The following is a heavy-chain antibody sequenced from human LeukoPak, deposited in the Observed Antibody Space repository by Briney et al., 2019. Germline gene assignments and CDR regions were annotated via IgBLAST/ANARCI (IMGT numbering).Heavy chain of an antibody. V-gene: IGHV3-23*01. D-gene: IGHD6-19*01. CDR3: AKTTTGYSSGRFPGWPVDY. J-gene: IGHJ4*02. CDR2: I. Sequence: GGSLRLSCAASGFTFSSYAMYWVRQAPGKGLEWVSGIDSVKGRSTISRDNSKNTVYLQMNSLRAEDTAVYYCAKTTTGYSSGRFPGWPVDYWGQGTLVTVSS. CDR1: GFTFSSYA.